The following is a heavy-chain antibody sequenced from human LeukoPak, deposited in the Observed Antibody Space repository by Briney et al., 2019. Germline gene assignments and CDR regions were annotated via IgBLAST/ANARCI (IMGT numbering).Heavy chain of an antibody. CDR2: IIPIFGTA. V-gene: IGHV1-69*13. CDR1: GGTFSSYA. J-gene: IGHJ5*02. D-gene: IGHD3-22*01. Sequence: SVKVSCKASGGTFSSYAISWVRQAPGQGLEWMGGIIPIFGTANYAQKFQGRVTITADESTSTAYMELSSLRSEDTAVYYRARAQVEEIASYNWFDPWGQGTLVTVSS. CDR3: ARAQVEEIASYNWFDP.